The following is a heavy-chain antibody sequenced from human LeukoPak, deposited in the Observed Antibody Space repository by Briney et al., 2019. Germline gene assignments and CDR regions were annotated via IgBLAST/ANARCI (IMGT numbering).Heavy chain of an antibody. CDR1: GHTFTGYY. D-gene: IGHD3-22*01. CDR2: INVNSGGT. CDR3: ASKWVTYYYNSSYYHYLTDVFDI. V-gene: IGHV1-2*02. Sequence: GASVKVSCKASGHTFTGYYMHWVRQAPGQGLEWMGWINVNSGGTNYAQKFQGRVTMTRDTSISTAYMELSRLRSDDTAVYYCASKWVTYYYNSSYYHYLTDVFDIWGQGTMVTVSS. J-gene: IGHJ3*02.